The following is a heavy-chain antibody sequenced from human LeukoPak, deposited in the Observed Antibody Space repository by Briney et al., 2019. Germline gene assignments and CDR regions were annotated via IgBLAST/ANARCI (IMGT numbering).Heavy chain of an antibody. CDR2: INDSGST. D-gene: IGHD7-27*01. CDR3: ARVAGDPIYYYYYMDV. J-gene: IGHJ6*03. V-gene: IGHV4-34*01. CDR1: GGSFSGYY. Sequence: SETLSLTCAVYGGSFSGYYWRWIRQSPGKGLECIGEINDSGSTNYDPSLKSRVTISVDTSKNQISLKLTSVTAADTAVYYCARVAGDPIYYYYYMDVWGKGTTVTVSS.